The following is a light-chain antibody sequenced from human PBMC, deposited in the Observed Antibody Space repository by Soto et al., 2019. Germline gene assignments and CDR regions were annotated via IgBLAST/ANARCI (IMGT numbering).Light chain of an antibody. J-gene: IGLJ1*01. CDR3: AAWDDSLGGHV. CDR2: EVS. Sequence: QSALTQPASVSGSPGQSITISCTGTSSDVGGYNYVSWYQQHPGKAPKLMIYEVSNRPSGVPDRFSGSKSGTSASLAISGLRSEDEADYYCAAWDDSLGGHVFGAGTKVTVL. V-gene: IGLV2-14*01. CDR1: SSDVGGYNY.